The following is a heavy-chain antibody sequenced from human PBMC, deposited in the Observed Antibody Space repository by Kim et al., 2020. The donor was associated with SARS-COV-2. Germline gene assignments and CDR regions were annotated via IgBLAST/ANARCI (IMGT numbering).Heavy chain of an antibody. CDR3: AVRGYGANQYYFDY. Sequence: SETLSLTCTVSGGSISSSSYYWGWIRQPPGKGLEWIGSIYYSGSTYYNPSLKSRVTISVDTSKNQFSLKLSSVTAADTAVYYCAVRGYGANQYYFDYWGQGTLVTVSS. CDR2: IYYSGST. V-gene: IGHV4-39*01. D-gene: IGHD4-17*01. J-gene: IGHJ4*02. CDR1: GGSISSSSYY.